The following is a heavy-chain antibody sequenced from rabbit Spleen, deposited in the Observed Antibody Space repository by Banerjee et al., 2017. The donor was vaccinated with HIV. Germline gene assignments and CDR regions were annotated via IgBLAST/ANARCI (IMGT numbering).Heavy chain of an antibody. V-gene: IGHV1S45*01. CDR1: GFSFSTRYY. CDR2: IDAGSSGTT. J-gene: IGHJ4*01. D-gene: IGHD1-1*01. CDR3: ARRHTSAGGGAFDL. Sequence: QEQLVESGGGLVKPGASLTLTCTASGFSFSTRYYMCWVRQAPGKGLEWIACIDAGSSGTTYYATWAKGRFTISKTSSTTVTLQMTGLTAADTATYFCARRHTSAGGGAFDLWGQGTLVTVS.